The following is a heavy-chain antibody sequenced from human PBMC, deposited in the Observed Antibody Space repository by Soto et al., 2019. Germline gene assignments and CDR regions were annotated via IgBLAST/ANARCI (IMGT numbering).Heavy chain of an antibody. CDR1: GGSVSSNSAG. CDR2: TYYRSKWYY. Sequence: PSQPLSLTCAITGGSVSSNSAGWSWFRQSPSRGLEWLGRTYYRSKWYYEYAVSVRGRITINPDTSKNQYSLQLNSVTPEDTAVYFCARGEQYSGRIFDYWGQGTLVTVSS. D-gene: IGHD1-26*01. CDR3: ARGEQYSGRIFDY. J-gene: IGHJ4*01. V-gene: IGHV6-1*01.